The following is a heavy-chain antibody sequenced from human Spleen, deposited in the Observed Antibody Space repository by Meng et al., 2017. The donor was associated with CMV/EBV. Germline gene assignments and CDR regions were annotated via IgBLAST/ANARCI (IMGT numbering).Heavy chain of an antibody. CDR2: INHSGST. CDR1: GGSFSGDY. J-gene: IGHJ6*02. D-gene: IGHD3-3*01. CDR3: ARGNFGVIIIPYYSYAMDV. V-gene: IGHV4-34*01. Sequence: GSLRLSCAVYGGSFSGDYWSWIRQPPGKGLEWLGEINHSGSTKYNSSLKSRVTISVDTSKNQFSLRLSSVTAADTAVYYCARGNFGVIIIPYYSYAMDVWGQGTTVTVSS.